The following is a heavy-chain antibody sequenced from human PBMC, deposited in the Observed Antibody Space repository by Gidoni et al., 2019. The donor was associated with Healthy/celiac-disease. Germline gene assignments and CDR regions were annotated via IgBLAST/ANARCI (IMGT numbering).Heavy chain of an antibody. CDR3: ARDAGGSSSWYDFDY. Sequence: EVQLVESGGGLVKPGGSLRLSCAASGFTFSRYSMNWVRQAPGKGLEWVSSIRSSSSYIYYADSVKGRFTISRDNAKNSLYLQMNSLRAEDTAVYYCARDAGGSSSWYDFDYWGQGTLVTVSS. V-gene: IGHV3-21*01. CDR2: IRSSSSYI. D-gene: IGHD6-13*01. CDR1: GFTFSRYS. J-gene: IGHJ4*02.